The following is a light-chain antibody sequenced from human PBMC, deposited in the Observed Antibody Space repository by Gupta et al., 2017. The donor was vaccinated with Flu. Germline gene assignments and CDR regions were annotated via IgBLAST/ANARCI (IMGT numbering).Light chain of an antibody. J-gene: IGKJ3*01. CDR1: QSVSSN. CDR3: QQYNNWPPHT. Sequence: EIVMTQSPATLSVSPGERATLSCRASQSVSSNLAWYQQKPGQAPRLLIYGASTRDTGIPARFSGSGYGTEFTLTISSLQSEDFAVYYCQQYNNWPPHTFGHATKVDIK. V-gene: IGKV3-15*01. CDR2: GAS.